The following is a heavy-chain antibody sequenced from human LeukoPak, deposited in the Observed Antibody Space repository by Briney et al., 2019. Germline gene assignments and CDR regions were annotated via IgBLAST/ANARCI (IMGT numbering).Heavy chain of an antibody. V-gene: IGHV3-7*01. Sequence: GGSLRLSCAASGFTFSSSWMIWARQAPGKGLEWVANINQDGGQKYYLDSVKGRFTISRDNADNSLYLQMDGLRAEDTAVYYCATNTTAYAVLLAYWGQGTLVTVSS. J-gene: IGHJ4*02. D-gene: IGHD1-1*01. CDR3: ATNTTAYAVLLAY. CDR2: INQDGGQK. CDR1: GFTFSSSW.